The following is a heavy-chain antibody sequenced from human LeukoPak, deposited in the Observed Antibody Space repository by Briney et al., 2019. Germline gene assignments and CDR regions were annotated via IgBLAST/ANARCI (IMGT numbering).Heavy chain of an antibody. CDR3: ARDLGSPSDY. CDR2: INPNSGGT. J-gene: IGHJ4*02. CDR1: GYTFTGYY. Sequence: ASVKVSCKASGYTFTGYYMHWVRQAPGQGLEWMGWINPNSGGTNYAQKFQGRATMTRDTSITIAYMELSRLRSDDTAVYYCARDLGSPSDYWGQGTLVTVSS. D-gene: IGHD1-26*01. V-gene: IGHV1-2*02.